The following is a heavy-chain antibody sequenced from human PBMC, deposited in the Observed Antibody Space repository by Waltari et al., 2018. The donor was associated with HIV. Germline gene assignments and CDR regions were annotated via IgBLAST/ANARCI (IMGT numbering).Heavy chain of an antibody. CDR3: ARENIQPWEVGEGMDV. CDR2: IKQNGSKK. J-gene: IGHJ6*02. D-gene: IGHD5-18*01. V-gene: IGHV3-7*01. CDR1: GFTFNDSW. Sequence: EMQLVQSGGGLAQPGGSLRLSCAASGFTFNDSWMSWVRQAPGKGMGWVAKIKQNGSKKYHVDSVKGRFTISRDNAKNSLYLQMNSLRVEDTAIYYCARENIQPWEVGEGMDVWGQGSAVTVSS.